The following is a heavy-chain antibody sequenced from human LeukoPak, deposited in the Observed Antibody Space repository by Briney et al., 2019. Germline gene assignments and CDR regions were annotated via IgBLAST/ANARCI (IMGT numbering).Heavy chain of an antibody. CDR3: TKGDWGDC. J-gene: IGHJ4*02. D-gene: IGHD3-16*01. CDR2: ISGSGGST. V-gene: IGHV3-23*01. Sequence: GGSLRLSCAASGFTFSSYAMSWVRQAPGKGLEWVSAISGSGGSTYYADSVKGRFTISRDNSNNTLYLQMSSLRVEDTAIYYCTKGDWGDCWGQGTLVTVSS. CDR1: GFTFSSYA.